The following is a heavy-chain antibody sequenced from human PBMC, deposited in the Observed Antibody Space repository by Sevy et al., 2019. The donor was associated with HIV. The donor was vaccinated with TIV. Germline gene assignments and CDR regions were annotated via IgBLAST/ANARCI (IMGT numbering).Heavy chain of an antibody. Sequence: SQTLSLTCAISGDSVSSNSAAWNWIRQSPSRGLEWLGRTYYRSKWYNDYAVSVKSRKTINPDTSKNQFSLQLNSVTPEDTAVYYCARVLNLIAAAGSSGWSATWFDPWGQGTLVTVSS. CDR3: ARVLNLIAAAGSSGWSATWFDP. V-gene: IGHV6-1*01. CDR2: TYYRSKWYN. J-gene: IGHJ5*02. D-gene: IGHD6-13*01. CDR1: GDSVSSNSAA.